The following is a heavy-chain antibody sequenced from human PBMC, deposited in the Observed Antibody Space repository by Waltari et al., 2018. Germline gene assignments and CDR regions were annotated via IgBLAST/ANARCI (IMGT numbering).Heavy chain of an antibody. CDR3: ARVGDTLGTGTFDF. J-gene: IGHJ4*02. V-gene: IGHV1-69*10. Sequence: QVQLVQSGAEVRKPGASVKLSCKSSGFTFGSYAITWVRQAPGQGLEWMGLIITLLGITNYADNFQDRLTITADTSTRTAYMELSSLKSEDTALYYCARVGDTLGTGTFDFWGQGVLVTVSS. CDR2: IITLLGIT. CDR1: GFTFGSYA. D-gene: IGHD3-10*01.